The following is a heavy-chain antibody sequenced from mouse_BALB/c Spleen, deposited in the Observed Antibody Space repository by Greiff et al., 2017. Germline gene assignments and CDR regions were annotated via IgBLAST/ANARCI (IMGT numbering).Heavy chain of an antibody. J-gene: IGHJ2*01. CDR3: ALYGNFYFDY. CDR2: IDPENGNT. D-gene: IGHD2-1*01. Sequence: EVQLQQSGAELVRPGALVKLSCKASGFNIKDYYMHWVKQRPEQGLEWIGWIDPENGNTIYDPKFQGKASITADTSSNTAYLQLSSLTSEDTAVYYCALYGNFYFDYWGQGTTLTVSS. V-gene: IGHV14-1*02. CDR1: GFNIKDYY.